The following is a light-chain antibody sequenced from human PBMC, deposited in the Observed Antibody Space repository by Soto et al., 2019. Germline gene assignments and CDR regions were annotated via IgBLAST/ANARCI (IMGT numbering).Light chain of an antibody. CDR3: CSYVGSYTSYV. CDR1: SSDVGTYNF. V-gene: IGLV2-11*01. CDR2: DVT. Sequence: QSALTQPRSVSGSPGQSVTISCTVTSSDVGTYNFVSWYQQHPGKAPTFMIYDVTKRPSGVPDRFSGSKSGNTASLTISGLQAEDEDDYDCCSYVGSYTSYVFGTGTKVTVL. J-gene: IGLJ1*01.